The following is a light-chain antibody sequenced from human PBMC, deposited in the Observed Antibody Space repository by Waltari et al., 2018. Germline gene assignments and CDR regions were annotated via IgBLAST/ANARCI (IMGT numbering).Light chain of an antibody. CDR2: RND. CDR1: TSNIGNNY. Sequence: QSVLTQPPSASATPGQSVTISCSGSTSNIGNNYVFWYQQLLGAPPNLLCYRNDQRPSGGPDRFAGSKSDTSTPLTISGLRSEDEAEYYCASWDDSLSAYVFGTGTKVTVL. V-gene: IGLV1-47*01. CDR3: ASWDDSLSAYV. J-gene: IGLJ1*01.